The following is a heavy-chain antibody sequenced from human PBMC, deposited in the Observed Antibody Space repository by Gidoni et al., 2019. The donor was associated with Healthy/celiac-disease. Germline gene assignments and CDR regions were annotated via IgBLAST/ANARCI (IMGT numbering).Heavy chain of an antibody. CDR3: AKDPVFYYDSSGYYYFDY. V-gene: IGHV3-23*01. CDR1: GFTFSSYA. Sequence: EVQLLESGGGLVQPGGSLRLSCAASGFTFSSYAMSWVRQAPGKGREWVSAISGSGGSTYYADSVKGRFTISRDNSKNTLYLQMNSLRAEDTAVYYCAKDPVFYYDSSGYYYFDYWGQGTLVTVSS. D-gene: IGHD3-22*01. CDR2: ISGSGGST. J-gene: IGHJ4*02.